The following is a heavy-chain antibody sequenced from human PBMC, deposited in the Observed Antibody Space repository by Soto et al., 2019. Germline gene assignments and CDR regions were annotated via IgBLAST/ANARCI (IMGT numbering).Heavy chain of an antibody. D-gene: IGHD2-2*02. CDR3: ARGWRFIPAAISDYGMDV. Sequence: SETLSLTCAVYGGSFSCYYWSWIRQPPGKGLEWIGEINHSGSTNYNPSLKSRVTISVDTSKNQFSLKLSSVTAADTAVYYCARGWRFIPAAISDYGMDVWGQGTTVTVSS. CDR1: GGSFSCYY. V-gene: IGHV4-34*01. CDR2: INHSGST. J-gene: IGHJ6*02.